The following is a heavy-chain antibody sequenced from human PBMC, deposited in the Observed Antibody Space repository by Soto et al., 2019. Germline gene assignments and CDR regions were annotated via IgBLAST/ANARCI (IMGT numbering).Heavy chain of an antibody. V-gene: IGHV4-59*01. CDR1: GGSISSYY. Sequence: SETLSLTCTVSGGSISSYYWSWIRQPPRKRLEWIGYIYYSGSTNYNPSLKSRVTISVDTSKNQFSLKLSSVTAADTAVYYCARVVGCSGGSCYIFDYWGQGTLVTVSS. J-gene: IGHJ4*02. CDR3: ARVVGCSGGSCYIFDY. D-gene: IGHD2-15*01. CDR2: IYYSGST.